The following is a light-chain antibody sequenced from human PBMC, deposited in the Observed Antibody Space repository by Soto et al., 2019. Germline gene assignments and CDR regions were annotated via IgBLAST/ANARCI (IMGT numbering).Light chain of an antibody. CDR1: GSDVGAYNF. Sequence: QSALTQPPSASGSPGQSVTISCTGTGSDVGAYNFVSWYQHHPGKAPQALIYAVNKRPSGVPDRFSASKSGNTASLTVSGLQTEDEYDYYCSSYAGSNNLVVFGGGTKLTVL. V-gene: IGLV2-8*01. J-gene: IGLJ2*01. CDR2: AVN. CDR3: SSYAGSNNLVV.